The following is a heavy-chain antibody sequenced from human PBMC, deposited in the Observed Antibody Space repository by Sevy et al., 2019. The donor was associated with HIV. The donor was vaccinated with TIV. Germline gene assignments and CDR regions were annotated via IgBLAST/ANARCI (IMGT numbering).Heavy chain of an antibody. CDR1: GGSITSLY. CDR2: IYYNGHV. D-gene: IGHD1-26*01. V-gene: IGHV4-59*08. CDR3: AGENAWGRGYS. Sequence: SETLSLTCTVSGGSITSLYWNWIRQPPGKGLEWIANIYYNGHVNYNPSLKSRVTLSLDTSKNQFSLRLSSVTAADMAMYYCAGENAWGRGYSWGQGTLVTVSS. J-gene: IGHJ4*02.